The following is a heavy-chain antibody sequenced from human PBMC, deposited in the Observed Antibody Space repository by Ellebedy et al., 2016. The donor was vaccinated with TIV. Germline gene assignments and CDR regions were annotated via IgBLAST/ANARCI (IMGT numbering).Heavy chain of an antibody. CDR3: VRAGCSDCPIGWFDP. D-gene: IGHD2-21*02. J-gene: IGHJ5*02. Sequence: ETLSLTCAASGFIVSSNYMSWVRQAPGKGLEWVSVIYGGGNTYYADSVKGRFTISTDNSKNTLYLQMNSLRVEDTAVYYCVRAGCSDCPIGWFDPWGQGTPVTVSS. CDR1: GFIVSSNY. V-gene: IGHV3-66*01. CDR2: IYGGGNT.